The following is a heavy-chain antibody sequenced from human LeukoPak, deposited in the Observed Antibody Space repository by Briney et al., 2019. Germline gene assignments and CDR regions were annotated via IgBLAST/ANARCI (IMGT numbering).Heavy chain of an antibody. CDR1: GGSISSYY. CDR3: ARAPYGSGFDY. J-gene: IGHJ4*02. D-gene: IGHD3-10*01. Sequence: SQTLSLTCTVSGGSISSYYWSWVRQPPGKGLEWIGYIYFSGSTNYNPSLKSRVTISVDTSKNQFSLKLSSVTAADTAVYYCARAPYGSGFDYWGQGTLVTVSS. CDR2: IYFSGST. V-gene: IGHV4-59*01.